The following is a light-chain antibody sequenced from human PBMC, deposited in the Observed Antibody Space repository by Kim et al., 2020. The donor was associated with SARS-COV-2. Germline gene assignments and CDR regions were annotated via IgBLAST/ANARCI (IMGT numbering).Light chain of an antibody. J-gene: IGKJ1*01. CDR3: QQDYSYPQT. V-gene: IGKV1-39*01. CDR2: DAS. CDR1: QNISSY. Sequence: ASIGDRVTITCRASQNISSYLAWYQQKAGKAPKLLIYDASSLQSGVPSRFSGSGSGTDFTLTISCLQPEDFATYYCQQDYSYPQTFGQGTKVDIK.